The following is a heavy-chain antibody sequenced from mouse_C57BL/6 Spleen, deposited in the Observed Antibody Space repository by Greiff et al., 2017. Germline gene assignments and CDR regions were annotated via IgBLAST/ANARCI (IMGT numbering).Heavy chain of an antibody. J-gene: IGHJ1*03. Sequence: QVQLKQSGAELVKPGASVKLSCKASGYTFTEYTIHWVKQRSGQGLEWIGWFYPGSGSIKYNEKFKDKATLTADKSSSTVYMELSRLTSEDSAVYFCARHEEGIYYGNYDWYFDVWGTGTTVTVSS. CDR3: ARHEEGIYYGNYDWYFDV. D-gene: IGHD2-1*01. CDR1: GYTFTEYT. CDR2: FYPGSGSI. V-gene: IGHV1-62-2*01.